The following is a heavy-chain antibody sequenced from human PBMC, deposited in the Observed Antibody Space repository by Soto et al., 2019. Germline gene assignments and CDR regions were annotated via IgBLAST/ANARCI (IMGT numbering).Heavy chain of an antibody. D-gene: IGHD6-13*01. CDR3: AREGGDSSSWHYYYYYYGMDV. J-gene: IGHJ6*02. CDR2: INAGNGNT. Sequence: VASVKVSCKASGYTFTSYAMHWVRQAPGQRLEWMGWINAGNGNTKYSQKLQGRVTMTTDTSTSTAYMELRSLRSDDTAVYYCAREGGDSSSWHYYYYYYGMDVWGQGTTVTVSS. V-gene: IGHV1-3*01. CDR1: GYTFTSYA.